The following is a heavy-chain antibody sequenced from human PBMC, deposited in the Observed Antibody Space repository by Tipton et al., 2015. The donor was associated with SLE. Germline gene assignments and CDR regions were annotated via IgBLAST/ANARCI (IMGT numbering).Heavy chain of an antibody. V-gene: IGHV4-34*01. CDR3: VRGFVGFWSGTHYYFHAMDV. J-gene: IGHJ6*02. CDR2: INHSGTT. D-gene: IGHD3-3*01. CDR1: DESLSDDF. Sequence: TLSLTCAMYDESLSDDFWTWIRKPPGKGLEWVGEINHSGTTNYNPSLRSRVTLSLDTSKKEFSLKLTSVTASDTAVDYCVRGFVGFWSGTHYYFHAMDVWGQGTTVTVSS.